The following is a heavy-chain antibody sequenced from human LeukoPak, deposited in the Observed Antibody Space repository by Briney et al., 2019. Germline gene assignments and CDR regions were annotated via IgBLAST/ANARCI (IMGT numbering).Heavy chain of an antibody. CDR1: GFTFSSYS. D-gene: IGHD3-3*01. Sequence: GGSLRLSCAASGFTFSSYSMNWVRQAPGKGLEWVSSISSSSSYIYYADSVKGRFTISRDNAKNSLYLQMNSLRAEDTAVYYCARAVTIFGVVIPAGGYWGQGTLVTVSS. J-gene: IGHJ4*02. V-gene: IGHV3-21*01. CDR2: ISSSSSYI. CDR3: ARAVTIFGVVIPAGGY.